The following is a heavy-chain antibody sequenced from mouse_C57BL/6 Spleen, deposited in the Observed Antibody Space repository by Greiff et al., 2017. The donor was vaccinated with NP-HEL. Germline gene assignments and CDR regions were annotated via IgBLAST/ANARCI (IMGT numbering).Heavy chain of an antibody. CDR1: GYAFSSYW. CDR3: ARGDYSNYEGAMDY. V-gene: IGHV1-80*01. Sequence: VQLKQSGAELVKPGASVKISCKASGYAFSSYWMNWVKQRPGKGLEWIGQIYPGDGDTNYNGKFKGKATLTADKSSSTAYMQLSSLTSEDSAVYFCARGDYSNYEGAMDYWGQGTSVTVSS. J-gene: IGHJ4*01. D-gene: IGHD2-5*01. CDR2: IYPGDGDT.